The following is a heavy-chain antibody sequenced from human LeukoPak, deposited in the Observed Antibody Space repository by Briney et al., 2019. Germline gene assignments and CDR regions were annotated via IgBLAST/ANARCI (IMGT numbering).Heavy chain of an antibody. Sequence: SETLSLTCTVSGGSIRSYYWSWIRQSPGKGLEWIGYIHNSGRTNYNPPLKSRVTGFVDTSKNQVSLRLSSVTAADTAVYYWARHGTISSESYFDYWGQGALVTVSS. CDR2: IHNSGRT. J-gene: IGHJ4*02. CDR1: GGSIRSYY. CDR3: ARHGTISSESYFDY. D-gene: IGHD1-14*01. V-gene: IGHV4-59*08.